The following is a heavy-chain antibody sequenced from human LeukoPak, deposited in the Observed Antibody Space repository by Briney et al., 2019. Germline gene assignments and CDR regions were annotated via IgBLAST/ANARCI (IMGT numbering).Heavy chain of an antibody. D-gene: IGHD4-17*01. Sequence: SETLSLTCGVYGTSIMSSHWWSWARQPPGKGLEWIGEIYHRGTTNYDPSLKGRVTMSLDISNNQISLHLTSVTAADTAVYYCATYFYGDYAVYYFDYWGQGTLVTVSS. CDR3: ATYFYGDYAVYYFDY. V-gene: IGHV4-4*02. CDR1: GTSIMSSHW. CDR2: IYHRGTT. J-gene: IGHJ4*02.